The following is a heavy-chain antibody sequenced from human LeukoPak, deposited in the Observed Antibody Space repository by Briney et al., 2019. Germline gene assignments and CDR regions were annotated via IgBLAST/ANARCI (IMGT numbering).Heavy chain of an antibody. V-gene: IGHV3-30-3*01. D-gene: IGHD3-3*01. CDR1: GFTFSSYA. CDR2: ISYDGSNK. CDR3: ATRRITIFGVVIPTGYYYYMDV. Sequence: GGSLRLSCAASGFTFSSYAMHWVRQAPGKGLEWVAVISYDGSNKYYADSVKGRFTISRDNSKNTLYLQTNSLRAEDTAVYYCATRRITIFGVVIPTGYYYYMDVWGKGTTVTVSS. J-gene: IGHJ6*03.